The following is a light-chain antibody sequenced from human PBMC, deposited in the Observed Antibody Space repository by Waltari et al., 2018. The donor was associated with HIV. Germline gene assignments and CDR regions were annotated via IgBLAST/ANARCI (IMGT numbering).Light chain of an antibody. CDR3: SSYAGSNNFVV. V-gene: IGLV2-8*01. CDR1: SNDLGGDTH. J-gene: IGLJ2*01. CDR2: EVS. Sequence: QSALTQPTSAHGSSGQSVTIPRIGNSNDLGGDTHVSWYQQHPGKAPKLMIYEVSKRPSGVPDRFSGSKSGNTASLTVSGLQAEDEADYYCSSYAGSNNFVVFGGGTKLTVL.